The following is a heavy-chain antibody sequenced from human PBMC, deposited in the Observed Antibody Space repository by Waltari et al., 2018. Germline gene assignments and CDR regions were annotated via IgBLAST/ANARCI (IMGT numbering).Heavy chain of an antibody. CDR2: INHSGST. D-gene: IGHD3-3*01. J-gene: IGHJ6*02. CDR3: ASPPVGFWSGYSKIWGNYYYYGMDV. Sequence: QVQLQQWGAGLLKPSETLSLTCAVYGGSFSGYYWSWIRQPPGRGLEWTGEINHSGSTNYNPSLKSRVTISVDTSKNQFSLKLSSVTAADTAVYYCASPPVGFWSGYSKIWGNYYYYGMDVWGQGTTVTVSS. V-gene: IGHV4-34*01. CDR1: GGSFSGYY.